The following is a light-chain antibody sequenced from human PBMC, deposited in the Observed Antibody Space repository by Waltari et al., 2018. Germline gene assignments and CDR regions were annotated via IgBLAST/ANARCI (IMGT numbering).Light chain of an antibody. CDR3: QAWDSSTGI. V-gene: IGLV3-1*01. CDR1: KLGDKY. J-gene: IGLJ2*01. Sequence: SYELTQSASVSVSPGQTASITCSGDKLGDKYASWYQQKPGQSPVLVMYQDSKRPSGIPERFSGSNCGNTATLTISGTQAMDEADYYCQAWDSSTGIFGGGTKLTVL. CDR2: QDS.